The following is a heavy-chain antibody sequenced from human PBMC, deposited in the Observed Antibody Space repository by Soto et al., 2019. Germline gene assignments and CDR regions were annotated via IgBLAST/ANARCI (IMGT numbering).Heavy chain of an antibody. Sequence: ASVKVSCKASGYTFAGYYVHWVRQAPGQGLEWMGWINPNSGGTNYAQKFQGWVTMTRDTSISTAYMELSRLRSDDTAVYYCARDPTDYYYGMDVWGQGTTVTVSS. V-gene: IGHV1-2*04. J-gene: IGHJ6*02. CDR1: GYTFAGYY. CDR3: ARDPTDYYYGMDV. CDR2: INPNSGGT.